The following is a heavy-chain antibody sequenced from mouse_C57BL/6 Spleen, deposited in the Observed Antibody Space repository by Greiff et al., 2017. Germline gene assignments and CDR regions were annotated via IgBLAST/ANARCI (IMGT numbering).Heavy chain of an antibody. J-gene: IGHJ2*01. D-gene: IGHD2-1*01. V-gene: IGHV5-4*01. CDR1: GFTFSSYA. CDR3: ARDQGNSYFDY. CDR2: ISDGGSYT. Sequence: EVNLVESGGGLVKPGGSLKLSCAASGFTFSSYAMSWVRQTPEKRLEWVATISDGGSYTYYPDNVKGRFTISRDNAKNNLYLQMSHLKSEDTAMYYCARDQGNSYFDYWGQGTTLTVSS.